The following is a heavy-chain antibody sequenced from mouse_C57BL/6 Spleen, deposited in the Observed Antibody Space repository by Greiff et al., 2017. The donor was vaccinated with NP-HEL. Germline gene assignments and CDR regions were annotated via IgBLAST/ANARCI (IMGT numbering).Heavy chain of an antibody. CDR3: ARKNSGY. V-gene: IGHV2-2*01. CDR1: GFSLTSYG. J-gene: IGHJ4*01. CDR2: IWSGGST. Sequence: QVQLKQSGPGLVQPSQSLSITCTVSGFSLTSYGVHWVRQSPGKGLEWLGVIWSGGSTDYNAAFISRLSISKDNSKSQVFFKMNSLQADDTAIYYCARKNSGYWGQGTSVTVSS.